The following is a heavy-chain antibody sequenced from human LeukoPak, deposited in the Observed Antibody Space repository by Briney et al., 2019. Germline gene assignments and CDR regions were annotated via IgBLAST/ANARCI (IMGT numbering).Heavy chain of an antibody. CDR3: AREGWYYYDSSGENAFDI. Sequence: PETLSLTCTVSGGSISSYYWSWIRQPPGKGLEWIGYIYYSGSTNYNPSLKSRVTISVDTSKNQFSLKLSSVTAADTAVYYCAREGWYYYDSSGENAFDIWGQGTMVTVSS. D-gene: IGHD3-22*01. CDR2: IYYSGST. V-gene: IGHV4-59*01. J-gene: IGHJ3*02. CDR1: GGSISSYY.